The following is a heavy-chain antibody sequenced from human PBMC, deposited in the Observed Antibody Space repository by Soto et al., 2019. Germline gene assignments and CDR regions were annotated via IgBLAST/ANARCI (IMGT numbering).Heavy chain of an antibody. Sequence: ASVKVSCKVSGYTLTELSMHWVRQAPGKGLEWMGGFDPEDGETIYAQKFQGRVTMTEDTSTDTAYMELSSLRSEDTAVYYCATTYYYGSGSYSYYFDYWGQGTLVTVSS. CDR3: ATTYYYGSGSYSYYFDY. V-gene: IGHV1-24*01. CDR2: FDPEDGET. D-gene: IGHD3-10*01. CDR1: GYTLTELS. J-gene: IGHJ4*02.